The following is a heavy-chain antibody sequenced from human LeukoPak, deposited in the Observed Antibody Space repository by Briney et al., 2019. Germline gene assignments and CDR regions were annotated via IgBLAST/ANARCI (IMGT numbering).Heavy chain of an antibody. J-gene: IGHJ4*02. CDR2: IYYIRNT. Sequence: NPSETLSLTCTVSGASVGSAGYYWSWIRQPPGGGLEWNGYIYYIRNTNYNPSLKSRVTMSLDPSKNQFSLKLNSVTAADTAVYYCARTQSQSGTYRYYFGYWGQGTLVTVSS. V-gene: IGHV4-61*08. CDR3: ARTQSQSGTYRYYFGY. CDR1: GASVGSAGYY. D-gene: IGHD1-26*01.